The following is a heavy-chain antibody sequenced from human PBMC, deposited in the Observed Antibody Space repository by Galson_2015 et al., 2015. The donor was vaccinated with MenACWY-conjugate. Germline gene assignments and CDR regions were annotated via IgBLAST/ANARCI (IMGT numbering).Heavy chain of an antibody. CDR3: AGRNSSGGRGDFDY. J-gene: IGHJ4*02. CDR1: GYTSTTDS. V-gene: IGHV1-46*01. CDR2: INPSSGTT. Sequence: PVKVSCKASGYTSTTDSIHWVRQAPGQGLEWMGRINPSSGTTTYAQKFQGRVTMTRDTSYMELYSLRSEDTAMYYCAGRNSSGGRGDFDYWGQGTLVTVSS. D-gene: IGHD2-15*01.